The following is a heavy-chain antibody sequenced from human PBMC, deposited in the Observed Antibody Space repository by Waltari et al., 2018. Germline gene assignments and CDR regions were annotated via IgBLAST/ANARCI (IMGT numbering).Heavy chain of an antibody. J-gene: IGHJ4*02. CDR1: GFTFRSYE. Sequence: VHLVESGGDLVQPGGSLRLSCAASGFTFRSYEMNWVRQAPGKGLEWVSKIDPSGATISHADSVEGRFTISRDNAKNSLFLQMNSLRVEDTAVYYCARGWNSGCHFDSWGQGTLVTVSS. D-gene: IGHD6-19*01. CDR2: IDPSGATI. V-gene: IGHV3-48*03. CDR3: ARGWNSGCHFDS.